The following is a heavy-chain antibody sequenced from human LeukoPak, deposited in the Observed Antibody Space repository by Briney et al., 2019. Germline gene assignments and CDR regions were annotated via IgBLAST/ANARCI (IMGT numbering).Heavy chain of an antibody. CDR1: GFTFSSYA. Sequence: GRSLRLSCAASGFTFSSYAMHWVRQAPGKGLEWVAVISYDGSNKYYADSVKGRFTISRDNSKNTLYLQINSLRAEDTAVYYCARDLRLYGSGESTGYWGQGTLVTVSS. CDR3: ARDLRLYGSGESTGY. J-gene: IGHJ4*02. D-gene: IGHD3-10*01. V-gene: IGHV3-30*04. CDR2: ISYDGSNK.